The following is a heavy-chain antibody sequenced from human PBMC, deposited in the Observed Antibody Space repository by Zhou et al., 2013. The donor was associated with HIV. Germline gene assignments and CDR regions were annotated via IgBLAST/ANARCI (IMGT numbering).Heavy chain of an antibody. Sequence: QVQLQESGPGLVKPSETLSLTCTISGISISTYFWAWLRQSPGKGLEWLGHMYYTGSAKYNPSLTSRLTMSVDMSKSQLSLKLTSVTAEDTATYYCATCSGARCYEIDFWGQGTVVLVS. D-gene: IGHD2-15*01. CDR3: ATCSGARCYEIDF. CDR2: MYYTGSA. CDR1: GISISTYF. V-gene: IGHV4-59*08. J-gene: IGHJ4*02.